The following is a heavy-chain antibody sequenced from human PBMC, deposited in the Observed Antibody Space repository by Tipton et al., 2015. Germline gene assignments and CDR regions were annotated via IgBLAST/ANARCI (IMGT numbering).Heavy chain of an antibody. CDR1: GASISSNNC. CDR3: TRGGLGQMVLGHSYNGMDV. J-gene: IGHJ6*02. D-gene: IGHD4/OR15-4a*01. Sequence: TLSLTCAVSGASISSNNCWSWVRQPPGKGLEGIGEIYHSGAANNNPSLKSRVTISGDKSKNQFSLKLRSVTVADTAVYYCTRGGLGQMVLGHSYNGMDVWGPGAPVTVS. V-gene: IGHV4-4*02. CDR2: IYHSGAA.